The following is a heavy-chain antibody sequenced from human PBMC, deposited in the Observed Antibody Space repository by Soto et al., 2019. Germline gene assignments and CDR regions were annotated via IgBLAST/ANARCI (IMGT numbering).Heavy chain of an antibody. D-gene: IGHD3-9*01. Sequence: QVQLVQSGAEVKKPGSSVKVSCKASGGTFGNYAISWVRQAPGQGLEWMGGIIPISATTNYAQKFQGRITITADESTRTAYIELSSLRSDDTAVYYCAKGRVPVAGFYNWFDPWCQGTLVTVSS. CDR2: IIPISATT. V-gene: IGHV1-69*01. CDR1: GGTFGNYA. CDR3: AKGRVPVAGFYNWFDP. J-gene: IGHJ5*02.